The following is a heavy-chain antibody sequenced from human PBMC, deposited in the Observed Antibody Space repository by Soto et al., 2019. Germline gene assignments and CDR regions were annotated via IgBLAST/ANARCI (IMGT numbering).Heavy chain of an antibody. D-gene: IGHD7-27*01. CDR3: AKVPPESNGEYYFDY. J-gene: IGHJ4*02. CDR1: GFTFSDYY. Sequence: GGSLRLSCAASGFTFSDYYMSWIRQAPGKGLEWVSYISSSGSTIYYADSVKGRFTISRDNAKNSLYLQMNSLRAEDTAVYYCAKVPPESNGEYYFDYWGQGTLVTVSS. V-gene: IGHV3-11*01. CDR2: ISSSGSTI.